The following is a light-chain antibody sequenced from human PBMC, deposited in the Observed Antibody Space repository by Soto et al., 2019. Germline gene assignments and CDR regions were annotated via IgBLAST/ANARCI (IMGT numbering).Light chain of an antibody. CDR2: GAS. Sequence: EIVMTQSPATLSVSPGERATLSCRASQSVSSNLAWYQQKPGQAPRLLIYGASTRATGIPARFSGSGSGTEFTLTISSLQSEGFALYYCQQYNNWPPWTCGQGTKVEIK. J-gene: IGKJ1*01. CDR1: QSVSSN. CDR3: QQYNNWPPWT. V-gene: IGKV3-15*01.